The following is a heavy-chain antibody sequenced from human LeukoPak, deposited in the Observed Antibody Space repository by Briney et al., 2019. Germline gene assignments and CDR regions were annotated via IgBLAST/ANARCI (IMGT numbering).Heavy chain of an antibody. CDR1: GFSFSHFW. CDR2: INQDGSET. D-gene: IGHD1-1*01. Sequence: GGSLRLSCAASGFSFSHFWMSWVRHAPGKGLEWVAAINQDGSETYYVDSVKGRFTMSRDNAKNSLYLQMNSLTAEDTAVYYCARATREVDYWGQGTLVTVSS. J-gene: IGHJ4*02. CDR3: ARATREVDY. V-gene: IGHV3-7*01.